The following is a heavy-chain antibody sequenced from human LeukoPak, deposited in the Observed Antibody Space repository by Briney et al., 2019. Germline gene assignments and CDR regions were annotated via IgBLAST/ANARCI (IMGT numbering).Heavy chain of an antibody. CDR1: GGSISSGSYY. CDR3: ARSQVGSSYGEGFDY. J-gene: IGHJ4*02. Sequence: PSQTLSLTCTVSGGSISSGSYYWSWIRQPAGKGLEWIGRIYTSGSTNYNPSLKSRVTISVDTSKNQFSLKLSSVTAADTAVYYCARSQVGSSYGEGFDYWGQGTLVTVSS. CDR2: IYTSGST. V-gene: IGHV4-61*02. D-gene: IGHD6-6*01.